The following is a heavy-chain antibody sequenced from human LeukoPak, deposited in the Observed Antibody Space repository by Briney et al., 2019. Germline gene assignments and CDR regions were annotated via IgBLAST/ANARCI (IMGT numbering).Heavy chain of an antibody. CDR3: ASDLPFIYDSRAIPLDY. CDR1: VNPLTSCV. D-gene: IGHD3-22*01. Sequence: SVKAPSTASVNPLTSCVVSWVRQPPGQGLEVWGGISAYNRNTNDAQKLEGRVTMTTDTSTSTAYMELRSLRSDDTAVYYCASDLPFIYDSRAIPLDYWGQGTLVTVSS. V-gene: IGHV1-18*01. J-gene: IGHJ4*02. CDR2: ISAYNRNT.